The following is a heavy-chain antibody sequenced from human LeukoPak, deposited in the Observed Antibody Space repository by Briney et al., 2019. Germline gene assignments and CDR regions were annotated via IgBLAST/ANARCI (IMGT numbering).Heavy chain of an antibody. CDR2: IYYSGST. CDR3: ARAGGGGFYGDYGYFDY. CDR1: GCSISSYY. Sequence: SETLSLICTVSGCSISSYYWSWIRQPPGKGLEWLGYIYYSGSTNYHPSLKSRVTISEYTSKDQFSLKLSSVTAAATAVYYCARAGGGGFYGDYGYFDYWGQGTLVTVSS. D-gene: IGHD4-17*01. J-gene: IGHJ4*02. V-gene: IGHV4-59*01.